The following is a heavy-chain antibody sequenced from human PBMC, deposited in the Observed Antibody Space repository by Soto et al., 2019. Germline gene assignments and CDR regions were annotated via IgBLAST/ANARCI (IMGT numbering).Heavy chain of an antibody. J-gene: IGHJ4*02. V-gene: IGHV3-7*04. CDR3: ARGKYSSSSELDY. CDR1: GFTCSRYW. D-gene: IGHD6-6*01. CDR2: IKQDGSEK. Sequence: LSCAASGFTCSRYWLSWVRQAPGKGLEWVANIKQDGSEKYYVDSVKGRFTISRDNAKNSLYLQMNSLRAEDTAVYYCARGKYSSSSELDYWGQGTLVTVSS.